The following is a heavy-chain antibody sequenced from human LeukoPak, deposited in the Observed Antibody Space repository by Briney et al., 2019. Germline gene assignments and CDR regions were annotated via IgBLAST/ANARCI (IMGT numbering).Heavy chain of an antibody. CDR2: INHSGST. CDR1: GGSFSGYY. V-gene: IGHV4-34*01. CDR3: ARTYYDYVWGSYRHAFFDY. D-gene: IGHD3-16*02. J-gene: IGHJ4*02. Sequence: SETLSLTRAVYGGSFSGYYWSWIRQPPGKGLEWIGEINHSGSTNYNPSLKNRVTISVDTSKNQFSLKLSSVTAADTAVYYCARTYYDYVWGSYRHAFFDYWGQGTLVTVSS.